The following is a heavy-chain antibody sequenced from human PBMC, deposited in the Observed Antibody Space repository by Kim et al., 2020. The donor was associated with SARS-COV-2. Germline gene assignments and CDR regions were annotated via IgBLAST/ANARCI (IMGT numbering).Heavy chain of an antibody. Sequence: GGSLRLSCVASGFTFSTSPMGWVRQAPGDGLEWVSRISWDGTRTYYADSVKGRVTMSSDKSKNTVYLHMNSLRVEDTDVYYCAKGVTKSRFDYWGQGAQVTVSS. CDR1: GFTFSTSP. CDR2: ISWDGTRT. V-gene: IGHV3-23*01. J-gene: IGHJ4*02. CDR3: AKGVTKSRFDY. D-gene: IGHD4-17*01.